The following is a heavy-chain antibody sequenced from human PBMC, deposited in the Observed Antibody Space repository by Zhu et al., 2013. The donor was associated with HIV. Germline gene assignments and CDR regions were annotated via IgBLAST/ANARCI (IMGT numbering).Heavy chain of an antibody. D-gene: IGHD2-21*01. V-gene: IGHV4-39*07. Sequence: QVQLQESGPGLVKPSETLSLTCTVSGGSISISNTYWAWSRQPPGKGLEWIGSIFYSGTTYYNLSLKSRVTISVDTSKNQFSLKVNSVTAADTAVYYCARVNQLLLGVSDIWGQGTMVTVSS. CDR3: ARVNQLLLGVSDI. CDR1: GGSISISNTY. J-gene: IGHJ3*02. CDR2: IFYSGTT.